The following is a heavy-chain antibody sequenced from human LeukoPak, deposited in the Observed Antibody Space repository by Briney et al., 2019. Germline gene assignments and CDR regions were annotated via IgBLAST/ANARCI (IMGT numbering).Heavy chain of an antibody. V-gene: IGHV4-4*02. Sequence: SETLSLTCAVSGVSISSSNWWSWVRQPPGKGLEWIGEIYHSGSTNYNPSLKSRVTISVDKSKNQFSLKLSSVTAADTAVYYCARLPQNDYGGLNPFDYWGQGALVTVSS. J-gene: IGHJ4*02. CDR3: ARLPQNDYGGLNPFDY. CDR1: GVSISSSNW. CDR2: IYHSGST. D-gene: IGHD4-23*01.